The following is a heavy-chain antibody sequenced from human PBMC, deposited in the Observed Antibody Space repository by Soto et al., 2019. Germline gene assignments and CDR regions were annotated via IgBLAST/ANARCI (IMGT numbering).Heavy chain of an antibody. CDR1: GFAFYVFA. V-gene: IGHV3-64D*06. J-gene: IGHJ4*02. D-gene: IGHD3-10*01. Sequence: GSLRLSCSASGFAFYVFAMHWVRQAPGKGLEYVAAISSNGGSIYYVDSVKGRFTISRDNSKSTLYLQMSSLRPEDTAVYYCVKGYGSGTYYVEYFDYWGQGTLVTVSS. CDR2: ISSNGGSI. CDR3: VKGYGSGTYYVEYFDY.